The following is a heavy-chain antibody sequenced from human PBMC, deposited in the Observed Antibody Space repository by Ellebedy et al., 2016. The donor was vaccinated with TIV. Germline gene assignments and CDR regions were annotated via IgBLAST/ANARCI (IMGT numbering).Heavy chain of an antibody. J-gene: IGHJ1*01. V-gene: IGHV1-2*02. D-gene: IGHD6-19*01. CDR2: INPNSGGT. CDR1: GYTFTGYY. CDR3: ARDGDSSGWYEYFQH. Sequence: ASVKVSCXASGYTFTGYYMHWVRQAPGQGLEWMGWINPNSGGTNYAQKLQGRVTMTTDTSTSTAYMELRSLRSDDTAVYYCARDGDSSGWYEYFQHWGQGTLVTVSS.